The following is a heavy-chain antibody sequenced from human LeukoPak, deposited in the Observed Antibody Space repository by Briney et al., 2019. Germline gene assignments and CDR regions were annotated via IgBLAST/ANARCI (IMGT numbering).Heavy chain of an antibody. V-gene: IGHV3-7*01. CDR3: ARDPEYGALNS. CDR1: GFTFKKTW. CDR2: INDDGKEE. J-gene: IGHJ4*02. Sequence: GGSLRLSCAASGFTFKKTWMAWVRQAPGKGLEWVANINDDGKEEKYVDSVKGRFTISRDNVRNSLFLQLNSLRVEDTAICYCARDPEYGALNSWGRGTLVRVSS. D-gene: IGHD4-17*01.